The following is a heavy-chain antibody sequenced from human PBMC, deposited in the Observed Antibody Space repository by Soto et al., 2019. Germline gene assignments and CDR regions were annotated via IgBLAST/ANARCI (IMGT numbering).Heavy chain of an antibody. V-gene: IGHV4-30-4*01. CDR2: IYKSATT. CDR3: ARGRYCLTGRCFPKWSDS. CDR1: GDSISNLDYF. J-gene: IGHJ5*01. Sequence: KPSETLSLTCSVSGDSISNLDYFWAWIRQPPGQALEYIGYIYKSATTYYNPSFESRVAISVDTSKSQFSLNVTSVTAADTAVYFCARGRYCLTGRCFPKWSDSWGQGALVTVSS. D-gene: IGHD7-27*01.